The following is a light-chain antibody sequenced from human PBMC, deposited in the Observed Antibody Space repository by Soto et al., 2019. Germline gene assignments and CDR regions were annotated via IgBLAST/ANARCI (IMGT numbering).Light chain of an antibody. J-gene: IGKJ1*01. CDR1: QDISNS. CDR2: DAS. Sequence: DIQMTQSPSSLSASVGDRVTITCQASQDISNSLTWYQQKPRKAPKLLIYDASNLETGVPSRFSGSGSGTHFTFTISSLQPEDIATYYCQQYDDVPRTFGQGTKVEIK. V-gene: IGKV1-33*01. CDR3: QQYDDVPRT.